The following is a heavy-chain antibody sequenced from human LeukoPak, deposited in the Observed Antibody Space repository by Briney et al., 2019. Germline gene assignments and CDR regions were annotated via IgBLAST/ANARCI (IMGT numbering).Heavy chain of an antibody. Sequence: ASVKVSCKASGYTFTSYYMHWVRQAPGQRLEWMGIIKPSGGSTSYAQKFQGRVTMTRDMSTSTVYMELSSLKSEDTAVYYCTKDYYDSSGLHWFDPWGQGTQVTVSS. CDR1: GYTFTSYY. V-gene: IGHV1-46*01. CDR2: IKPSGGST. J-gene: IGHJ5*02. D-gene: IGHD3-22*01. CDR3: TKDYYDSSGLHWFDP.